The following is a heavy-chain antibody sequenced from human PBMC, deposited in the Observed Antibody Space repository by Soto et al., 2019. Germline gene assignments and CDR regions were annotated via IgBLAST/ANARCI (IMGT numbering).Heavy chain of an antibody. Sequence: PSQTLSLTCAISGYSVSSNSAAWNWIRQSPSRGLEWLGRTYYRSKWYNDYAVSVKSRITINPDTSKNQFSLQLNSVTPEDTAVYYCARGTGTTDWFDPWGQGTLVTVFS. D-gene: IGHD1-7*01. V-gene: IGHV6-1*01. CDR3: ARGTGTTDWFDP. J-gene: IGHJ5*02. CDR2: TYYRSKWYN. CDR1: GYSVSSNSAA.